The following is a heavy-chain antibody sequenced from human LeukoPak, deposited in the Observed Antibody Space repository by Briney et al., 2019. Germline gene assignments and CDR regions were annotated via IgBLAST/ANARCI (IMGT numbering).Heavy chain of an antibody. Sequence: GGSLRLSCAASGFTFRRYDISWVRQAPGKGLEWVSAISGSGGNTYYADSVKGRFTISRDNSKNTLYLQMNSLRAEDTAVYYCAKGRYYDSSAYYSLDYFDYWGQGTLVTVSS. D-gene: IGHD3-22*01. V-gene: IGHV3-23*01. CDR2: ISGSGGNT. CDR1: GFTFRRYD. J-gene: IGHJ4*02. CDR3: AKGRYYDSSAYYSLDYFDY.